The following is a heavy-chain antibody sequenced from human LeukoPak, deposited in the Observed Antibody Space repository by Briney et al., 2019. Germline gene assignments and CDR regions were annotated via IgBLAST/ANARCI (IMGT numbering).Heavy chain of an antibody. CDR1: GFNFGSYY. D-gene: IGHD2-8*02. J-gene: IGHJ5*02. CDR3: AKKIGTGPGHNWFDP. Sequence: GGSLRLSCAASGFNFGSYYMTWVRQAPGKGLEWVSVISDSSDNTYYADSVKGRFTVSRDNSRDTLYLQMNSLRAEDTALYYCAKKIGTGPGHNWFDPWGQGTLVTVSS. CDR2: ISDSSDNT. V-gene: IGHV3-23*01.